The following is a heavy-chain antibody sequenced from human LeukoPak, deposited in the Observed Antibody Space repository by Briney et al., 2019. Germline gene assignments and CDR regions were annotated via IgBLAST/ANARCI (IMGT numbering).Heavy chain of an antibody. V-gene: IGHV1-2*02. CDR2: INPHSGGT. CDR3: ARGVNYYDSPGAFDI. J-gene: IGHJ3*02. D-gene: IGHD3-22*01. CDR1: GYTFTDYY. Sequence: ASVKVSCKASGYTFTDYYIHWVRQAPGQGLEWMGWINPHSGGTNYAQNFQGRATMTSDTSINTAYMEMSRLRSDDTAVYYCARGVNYYDSPGAFDIWGQGTMVTVSS.